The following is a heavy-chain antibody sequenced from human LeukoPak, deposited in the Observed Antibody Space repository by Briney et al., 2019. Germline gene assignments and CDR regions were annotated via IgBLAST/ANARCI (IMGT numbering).Heavy chain of an antibody. CDR1: GFTFSSYE. J-gene: IGHJ4*02. CDR3: AKDTYCSSTSCSNDY. CDR2: ISSSGSTI. D-gene: IGHD2-2*01. V-gene: IGHV3-48*03. Sequence: PGGSLRLSCAASGFTFSSYEMNWVRQAPGKGLEWVSYISSSGSTIYYADSVKGRFAISRDNSRNTVYLQMNSLRAEDTAVYYCAKDTYCSSTSCSNDYWGQGTLVTVSS.